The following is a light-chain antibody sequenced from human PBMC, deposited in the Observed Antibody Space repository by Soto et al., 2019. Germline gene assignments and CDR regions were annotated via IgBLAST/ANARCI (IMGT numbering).Light chain of an antibody. J-gene: IGKJ4*01. Sequence: DIQMTQSPSTLSASVGDRVTITCRASQSISSWLAWYQQKPGKVPKLLIYDASKLESGVPSRFSGSGSGTEFTLTISSLQPDDFATYYCQQLNTYALTFGGGTKVEIK. CDR2: DAS. V-gene: IGKV1-5*01. CDR1: QSISSW. CDR3: QQLNTYALT.